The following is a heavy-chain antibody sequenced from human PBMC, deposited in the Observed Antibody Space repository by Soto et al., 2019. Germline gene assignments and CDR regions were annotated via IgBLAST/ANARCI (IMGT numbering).Heavy chain of an antibody. CDR2: ISGSGGST. D-gene: IGHD3-10*01. J-gene: IGHJ4*02. CDR3: AKGRSWFGDIRGTLDY. CDR1: GFTFSSYA. V-gene: IGHV3-23*01. Sequence: PGGSXRLSCAASGFTFSSYAMSWVRQAPGKGLEWVSAISGSGGSTYYADSVKGRFTISRDNSKNTLYLQMNSLRAEDTAVYYCAKGRSWFGDIRGTLDYWGQGTLVTVSS.